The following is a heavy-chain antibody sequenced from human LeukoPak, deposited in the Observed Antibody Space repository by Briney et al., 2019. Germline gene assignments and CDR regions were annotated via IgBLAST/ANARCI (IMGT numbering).Heavy chain of an antibody. J-gene: IGHJ5*02. CDR1: GYTFISYA. CDR2: ISAYNGNT. CDR3: ARCLGTSESSSWYGWFDP. V-gene: IGHV1-18*01. D-gene: IGHD6-13*01. Sequence: ASVKVSCKASGYTFISYAFSWVRQAPGQGLEWMGWISAYNGNTNYAQKLQGRVTMTTDTSTRTAYMELRSLRSDGTAVYYWARCLGTSESSSWYGWFDPWGQGTLVTVSS.